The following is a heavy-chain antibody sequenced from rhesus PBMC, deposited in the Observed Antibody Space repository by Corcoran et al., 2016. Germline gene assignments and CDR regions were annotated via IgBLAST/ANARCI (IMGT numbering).Heavy chain of an antibody. CDR2: VYPEDGEA. D-gene: IGHD6-37*01. Sequence: EVQMVQAGAEVKKPGAAVNISYKASGDTCTDYYLNWVRQAPGKGLEWMGRVYPEDGEAIHAQKFQDRVTITADTSTDTAYMELSSLRSEDTAVYYCATDLIPTGGWGRFDVWGAGVLVTVSS. CDR1: GDTCTDYY. CDR3: ATDLIPTGGWGRFDV. J-gene: IGHJ5-1*01. V-gene: IGHV1-111*02.